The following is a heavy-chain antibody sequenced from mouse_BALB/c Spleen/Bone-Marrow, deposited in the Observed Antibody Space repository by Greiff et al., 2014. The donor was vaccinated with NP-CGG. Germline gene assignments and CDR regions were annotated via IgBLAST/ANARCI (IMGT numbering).Heavy chain of an antibody. D-gene: IGHD2-4*01. Sequence: VQRVESGAELVRPGASVKLSCKALGYTFTDYEMHWVKQTPEHGLEWIGAIHPGSGGTAYNQKFKGKATLTADKSSSTAYMELSSLTSEGSAAYYCTRGGLRHYAMDYWGQGTSVTVSS. CDR1: GYTFTDYE. V-gene: IGHV1-15*01. CDR3: TRGGLRHYAMDY. J-gene: IGHJ4*01. CDR2: IHPGSGGT.